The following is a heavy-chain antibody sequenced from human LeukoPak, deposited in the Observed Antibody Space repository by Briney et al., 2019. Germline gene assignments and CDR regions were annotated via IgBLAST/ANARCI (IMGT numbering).Heavy chain of an antibody. CDR2: INPNSGGT. CDR3: ATLYTGDYYYYMDV. V-gene: IGHV1-2*02. CDR1: GYTFTGYY. D-gene: IGHD3-10*01. J-gene: IGHJ6*03. Sequence: GASVKVSCKASGYTFTGYYMHWVRQAPGQGLEWIGWINPNSGGTNYAQKFQGRVTMTRDTSISTAYMELSRLRSDDTAVYYCATLYTGDYYYYMDVWGKGTTVTVSS.